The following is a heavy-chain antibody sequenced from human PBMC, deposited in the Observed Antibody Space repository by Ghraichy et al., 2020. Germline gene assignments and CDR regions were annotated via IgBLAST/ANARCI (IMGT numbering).Heavy chain of an antibody. CDR3: ARTSGYGYVHAD. V-gene: IGHV4-61*02. J-gene: IGHJ4*02. Sequence: SQTLSLTCTVSGGSISSGSYYWNWIRQSAGKGLECIGRMYSSGSTNYNPSLKSRVTISVDTSKNQFSLKLSSVTAADTAVYYCARTSGYGYVHADWSLGTMVTVSS. CDR2: MYSSGST. CDR1: GGSISSGSYY. D-gene: IGHD5-18*01.